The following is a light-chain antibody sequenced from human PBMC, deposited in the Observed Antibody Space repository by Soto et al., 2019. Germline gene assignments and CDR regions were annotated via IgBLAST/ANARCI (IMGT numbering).Light chain of an antibody. CDR1: QSVNSY. CDR2: AAS. Sequence: EIVLTQSPATLSLSPGERATLSCRASQSVNSYLAWYQQKPGQAPRLLLYAASNRATGIPARFGGSGSGTDFTLTISSLEPEDFAVYYCQQRSNWPPLTFGGGTKVEIK. V-gene: IGKV3-11*01. J-gene: IGKJ4*01. CDR3: QQRSNWPPLT.